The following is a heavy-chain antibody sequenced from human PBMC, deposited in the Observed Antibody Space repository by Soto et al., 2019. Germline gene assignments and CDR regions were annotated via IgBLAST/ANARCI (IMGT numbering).Heavy chain of an antibody. V-gene: IGHV1-24*01. CDR1: GYTLTELS. D-gene: IGHD2-2*01. CDR3: ATPSHCSSTSCYGCSIDY. CDR2: FDPEDGET. J-gene: IGHJ4*02. Sequence: QVQLVQSGAEVKKPGASVKVSCKVSGYTLTELSMHWVRQAPGQGLEWMGGFDPEDGETIYAQKFQGRVTMTEDTSTDTAYMELSSLRSEDTAVYDCATPSHCSSTSCYGCSIDYWGQGTLVTVSS.